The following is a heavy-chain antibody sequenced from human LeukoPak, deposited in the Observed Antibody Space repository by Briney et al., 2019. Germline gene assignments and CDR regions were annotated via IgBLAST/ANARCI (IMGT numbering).Heavy chain of an antibody. CDR3: ARGRYDSSGYYTIFDY. Sequence: GGSLRLSCAASGFTFSNYNMNWVRQAPGKGLEWVSSITRSSIYIYYTDSLKGRFTISSDNAKNSLYLQMNSLRAEDAAVYYCARGRYDSSGYYTIFDYWGQGTLVTVSS. D-gene: IGHD3-22*01. V-gene: IGHV3-21*01. CDR1: GFTFSNYN. J-gene: IGHJ4*02. CDR2: ITRSSIYI.